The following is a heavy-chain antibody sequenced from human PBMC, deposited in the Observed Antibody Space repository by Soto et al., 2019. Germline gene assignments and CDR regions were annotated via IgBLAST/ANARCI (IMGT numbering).Heavy chain of an antibody. CDR3: VRVTGSLPPSPDY. CDR2: ISNSGRTI. Sequence: EVQLVESGGSLVQPGGSLRLSCAASGFTFSSYGMNWVRQAPGKGLEWVSYISNSGRTIYYADSVKGRFTISRDNAKNSLYLQMNSLRAEDTAVYYCVRVTGSLPPSPDYWGQGTLVTVSS. CDR1: GFTFSSYG. D-gene: IGHD3-9*01. J-gene: IGHJ4*02. V-gene: IGHV3-48*01.